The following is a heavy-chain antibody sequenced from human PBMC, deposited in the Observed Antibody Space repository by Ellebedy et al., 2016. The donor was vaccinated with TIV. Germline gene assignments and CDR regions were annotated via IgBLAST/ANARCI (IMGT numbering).Heavy chain of an antibody. D-gene: IGHD5-12*01. CDR3: ARAPVGYAFYYYGMDV. J-gene: IGHJ6*02. CDR1: GYSFTNYW. Sequence: GGSLRLSCKGSGYSFTNYWIGWVRQMPGKGLEWMGIIYPGDSDTRYSPSFQGQVTISADKSISTAYLQWSSLKASDTAMYYCARAPVGYAFYYYGMDVWGQGTTVTVSS. V-gene: IGHV5-51*01. CDR2: IYPGDSDT.